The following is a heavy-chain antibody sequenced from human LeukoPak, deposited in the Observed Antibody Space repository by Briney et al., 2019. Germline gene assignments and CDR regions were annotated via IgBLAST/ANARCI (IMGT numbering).Heavy chain of an antibody. D-gene: IGHD3-22*01. Sequence: GGSLRLSCAASGFTVSSNYMSWVRQAPGKGLEWVQVIYSGGSTYYADSVKGRFTISRDNSKNTLYLQMNSLRAEDTAVYYCAREDGMIRNFDYWGQGTLVTVSS. CDR1: GFTVSSNY. CDR2: IYSGGST. V-gene: IGHV3-53*01. CDR3: AREDGMIRNFDY. J-gene: IGHJ4*02.